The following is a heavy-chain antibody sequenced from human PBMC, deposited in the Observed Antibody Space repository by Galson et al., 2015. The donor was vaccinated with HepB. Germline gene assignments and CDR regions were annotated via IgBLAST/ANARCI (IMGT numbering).Heavy chain of an antibody. J-gene: IGHJ4*02. CDR1: GFSLSSYS. CDR3: ARDFDFWSGALDF. D-gene: IGHD3-3*01. V-gene: IGHV3-21*01. Sequence: SLRLSCAASGFSLSSYSMSWVRQAPGKGLEWVSSISISSNYIYYADSVKGRFSISRDNSKNSLYLQMNSLRAEDTAVYYCARDFDFWSGALDFWGQGTLLTVSS. CDR2: ISISSNYI.